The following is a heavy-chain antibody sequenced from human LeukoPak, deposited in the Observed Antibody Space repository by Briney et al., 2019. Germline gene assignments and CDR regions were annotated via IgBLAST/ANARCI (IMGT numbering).Heavy chain of an antibody. CDR2: ISSNGGST. J-gene: IGHJ4*02. Sequence: PGGSLRLSCAASGFTFSDYYMSWIRQAPGKGLEYVSAISSNGGSTYYADSVKGRFTISRDNSKNTLYLQMSSLRAEDTAVYYCVKTTSLVPAAMFFDYWGQGTLVTVSS. V-gene: IGHV3-64D*06. CDR3: VKTTSLVPAAMFFDY. D-gene: IGHD2-2*01. CDR1: GFTFSDYY.